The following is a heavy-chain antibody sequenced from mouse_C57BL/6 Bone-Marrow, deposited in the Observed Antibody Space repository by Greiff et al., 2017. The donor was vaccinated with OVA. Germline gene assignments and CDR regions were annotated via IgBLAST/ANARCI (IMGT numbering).Heavy chain of an antibody. CDR3: ARIPSMITTIANYAMDY. V-gene: IGHV8-8*01. CDR2: IWWDDDK. CDR1: GFSLSTFGMG. Sequence: QVTLKESGPGILQPSQTLSLTCSFSGFSLSTFGMGVGWIRQPSGKGLEWLAHIWWDDDKYYNPALKSRLTISKDTYKNQVFLKIANVDTADTATYYCARIPSMITTIANYAMDYWGQGTSVTVSS. J-gene: IGHJ4*01. D-gene: IGHD2-4*01.